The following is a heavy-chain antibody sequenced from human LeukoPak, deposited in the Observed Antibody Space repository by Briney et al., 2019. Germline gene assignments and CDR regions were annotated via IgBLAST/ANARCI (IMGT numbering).Heavy chain of an antibody. CDR2: ISGSSSTI. V-gene: IGHV3-48*02. D-gene: IGHD4-17*01. CDR1: GFTFSPYF. CDR3: ARDGTYGDYNYYYGLDV. Sequence: GGSLRLSCAASGFTFSPYFMNWVRQAPGKGLEWVSYISGSSSTIYYADSVKGRFTISRDNAKNSLYLQMNSLRDEDTAVYYCARDGTYGDYNYYYGLDVWGQGTPVTVSS. J-gene: IGHJ6*02.